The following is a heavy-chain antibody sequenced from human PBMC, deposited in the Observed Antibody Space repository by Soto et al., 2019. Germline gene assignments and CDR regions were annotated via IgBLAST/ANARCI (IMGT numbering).Heavy chain of an antibody. J-gene: IGHJ4*02. CDR2: ISGSGGST. V-gene: IGHV3-23*01. D-gene: IGHD6-19*01. Sequence: GGSLRLSCAASGFTFSSYAMSWVRQAPGKGLEWVSAISGSGGSTYYAGSVKGRFTISRDNSKNTLYLQMNSLRAEDTAVYYCAKGEQWLEDPIDYWGQGTLVTVSS. CDR3: AKGEQWLEDPIDY. CDR1: GFTFSSYA.